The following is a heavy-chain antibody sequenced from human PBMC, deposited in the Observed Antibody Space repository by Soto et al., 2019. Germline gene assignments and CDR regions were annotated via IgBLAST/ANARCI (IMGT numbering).Heavy chain of an antibody. CDR1: GFTFSDYY. V-gene: IGHV3-11*06. J-gene: IGHJ4*02. Sequence: QVQLVESGGGLVKPGGSPRLSCAASGFTFSDYYMSWIRQAPGKGLEWVSYISSSSSYTNYADSVKGRFTISRDNAKNSLYLQMNSLRAEDTAVYYCARGRLGLKPSDYWGQGTLVTVSS. CDR2: ISSSSSYT. D-gene: IGHD6-25*01. CDR3: ARGRLGLKPSDY.